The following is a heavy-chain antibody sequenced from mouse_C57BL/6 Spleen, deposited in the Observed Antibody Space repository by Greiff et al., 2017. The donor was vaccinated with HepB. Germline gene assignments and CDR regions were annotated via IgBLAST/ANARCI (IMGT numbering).Heavy chain of an antibody. V-gene: IGHV14-2*01. CDR2: IDPEDGET. Sequence: EVQLQQSGAELVKPGASVKLSCTASGFNIKDYYMHWVKQRTEQGLEWIGRIDPEDGETKYAPKFKGKATITADTSSNTAYLPLSSLTSEDTAVYYCAPYVGYYVGAYWGQVTLVTVSA. J-gene: IGHJ3*01. CDR3: APYVGYYVGAY. D-gene: IGHD2-3*01. CDR1: GFNIKDYY.